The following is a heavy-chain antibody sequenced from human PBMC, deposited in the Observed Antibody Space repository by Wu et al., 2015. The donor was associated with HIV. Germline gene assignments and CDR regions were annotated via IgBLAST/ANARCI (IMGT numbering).Heavy chain of an antibody. D-gene: IGHD2-15*01. CDR1: GYTFATFG. V-gene: IGHV1-18*01. CDR3: ARDRGSGPLGLFDY. CDR2: VSAYNGNR. Sequence: QIQLVQSGAEVKKPGASVKVSCKTSGYTFATFGISWVRQAPGQGLEWMGWVSAYNGNRRYAQKLQGRVTMTTDTSTSTAYMELRSLRSDDTAVYYCARDRGSGPLGLFDYWGQGTLVTVSS. J-gene: IGHJ4*02.